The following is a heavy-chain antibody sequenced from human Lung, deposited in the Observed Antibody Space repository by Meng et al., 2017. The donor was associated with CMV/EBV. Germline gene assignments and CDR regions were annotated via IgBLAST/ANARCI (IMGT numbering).Heavy chain of an antibody. CDR3: ARCKIYDFSFYGMDV. V-gene: IGHV3-11*04. CDR1: GFTFSDYY. D-gene: IGHD3-3*01. J-gene: IGHJ6*02. CDR2: ISSSGDII. Sequence: GESXKISCAASGFTFSDYYMTWVRRAPGKGLEWISYISSSGDIILYADSVKGRFTISRDNAEKSLYLQMNSLRAEDTALYFCARCKIYDFSFYGMDVWRQGTTVTVSS.